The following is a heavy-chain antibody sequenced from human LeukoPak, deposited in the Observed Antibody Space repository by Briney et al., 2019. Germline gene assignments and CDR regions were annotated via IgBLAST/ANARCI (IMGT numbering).Heavy chain of an antibody. V-gene: IGHV3-23*01. CDR3: AKDESGYQILIDY. J-gene: IGHJ4*02. D-gene: IGHD2-2*01. CDR1: GFSFSGYA. CDR2: ISGRGSTT. Sequence: GGSLTLSCEVSGFSFSGYAMSWVRQAPGKGMEWVAAISGRGSTTYYTDSVKGRFTISRDNFKNTLYLQMNSLRAEDTAVHFCAKDESGYQILIDYWGQGALVTVSS.